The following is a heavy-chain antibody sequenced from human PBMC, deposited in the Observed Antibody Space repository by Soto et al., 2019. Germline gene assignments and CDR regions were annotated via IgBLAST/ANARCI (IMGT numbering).Heavy chain of an antibody. Sequence: ASVKVSCKASGYTFTSYAISWVRQAPGQGLEWMGWISAYNGNTNYAQKLQGRVTMTTDTSTSTAYMELRSLRSDDTAVYYCARKNYDFWSGYGWFDPWGQGTLVTVSS. CDR2: ISAYNGNT. CDR3: ARKNYDFWSGYGWFDP. J-gene: IGHJ5*02. CDR1: GYTFTSYA. D-gene: IGHD3-3*01. V-gene: IGHV1-18*01.